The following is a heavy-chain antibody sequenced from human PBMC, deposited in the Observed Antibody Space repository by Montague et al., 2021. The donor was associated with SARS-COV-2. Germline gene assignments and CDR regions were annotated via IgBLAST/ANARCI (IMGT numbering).Heavy chain of an antibody. CDR3: ASGWTLFD. Sequence: CAISGDSVSNTGAAWNWHRQSPSTGFDLLGSPYYKYKWHTDYAVSVEGRLAIDADTSKNQFSLQLHSVTPEDSAVYYCASGWTLFDWGQGTLVTVSS. CDR2: PYYKYKWHT. CDR1: GDSVSNTGAA. V-gene: IGHV6-1*01. D-gene: IGHD6-19*01. J-gene: IGHJ4*02.